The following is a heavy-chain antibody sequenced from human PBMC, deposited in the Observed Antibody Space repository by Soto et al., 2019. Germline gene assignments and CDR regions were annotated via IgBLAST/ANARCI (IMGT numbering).Heavy chain of an antibody. V-gene: IGHV3-30*18. CDR1: GFTFSSYG. Sequence: PGGSLRLSCAASGFTFSSYGMHWVRQAPGKGLEWVAVISYDGSNKYYADSVKGRFTISRDNSKNTLYLQMNSLRAEDTAVYYCAKESFDYWGQGILVTVSS. CDR3: AKESFDY. CDR2: ISYDGSNK. J-gene: IGHJ4*02.